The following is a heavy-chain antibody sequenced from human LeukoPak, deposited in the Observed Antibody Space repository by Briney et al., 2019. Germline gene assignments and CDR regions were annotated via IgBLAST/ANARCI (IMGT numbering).Heavy chain of an antibody. CDR3: ARYCSGGSCYGEDAFDI. D-gene: IGHD2-15*01. CDR1: GGSISSSSYY. J-gene: IGHJ3*02. CDR2: IYYSGST. Sequence: PLETLSLTCTVSGGSISSSSYYWGWIRQPPGKGLEWIGSIYYSGSTYYNPSLKSRVTISVDTSKNQFSLKLSSVTAADTAVYYCARYCSGGSCYGEDAFDIWGQGTMVTVSS. V-gene: IGHV4-39*07.